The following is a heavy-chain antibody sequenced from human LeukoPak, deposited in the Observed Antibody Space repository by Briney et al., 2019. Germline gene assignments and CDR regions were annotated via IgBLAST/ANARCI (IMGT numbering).Heavy chain of an antibody. CDR1: GYTFTRYY. D-gene: IGHD3-9*01. V-gene: IGHV1-46*01. Sequence: ASVKVSCKASGYTFTRYYMHWVRQPPGQGLEWMGIINPSGGSTSYAQKFQGRVTMTRDTSTSTVYMELSSLRSEDTAVYYCARVATIFSEFDYWGQATLVTVSS. CDR3: ARVATIFSEFDY. CDR2: INPSGGST. J-gene: IGHJ4*02.